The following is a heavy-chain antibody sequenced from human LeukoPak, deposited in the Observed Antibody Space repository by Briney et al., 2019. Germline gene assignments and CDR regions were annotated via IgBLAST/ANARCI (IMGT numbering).Heavy chain of an antibody. CDR3: AKDIGGSYKSRAFDI. D-gene: IGHD1-26*01. Sequence: PGRSLRHSCAASGFTFDDYAMHWVRQAPGKGLERVSGISWNSGSIGYADSVKGRFTISRDNAKNSLYLQMNSLRAEDMALYYCAKDIGGSYKSRAFDIWGQGTMVTVSS. CDR2: ISWNSGSI. J-gene: IGHJ3*02. V-gene: IGHV3-9*03. CDR1: GFTFDDYA.